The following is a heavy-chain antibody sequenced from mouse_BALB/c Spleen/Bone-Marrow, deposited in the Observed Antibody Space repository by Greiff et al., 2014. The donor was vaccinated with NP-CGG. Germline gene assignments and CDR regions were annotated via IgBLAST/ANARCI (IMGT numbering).Heavy chain of an antibody. V-gene: IGHV5-6-5*01. CDR2: ISSGGST. CDR1: GFTFSGYA. Sequence: DVKLQESGGGLVKPGGSLKLSCAASGFTFSGYAMSWVRQTPEKRLEWVASISSGGSTFYPDSVEGRFTISRDNARNILYLQMSSLRSEDTAMYYCARRKTTILTTFYWYFDVWGAGTTVTASS. J-gene: IGHJ1*01. CDR3: ARRKTTILTTFYWYFDV. D-gene: IGHD2-5*01.